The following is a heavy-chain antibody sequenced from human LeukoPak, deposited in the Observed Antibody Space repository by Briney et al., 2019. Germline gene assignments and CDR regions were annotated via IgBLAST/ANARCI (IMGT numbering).Heavy chain of an antibody. Sequence: ASVKVSCKASGYTFTGYYLHWVRQAPGQGLEWMGWINPNSGGTIYAQKFQGRVTMTRDTSISTVYMEMSRLRSDDTAVYYCARATAAAGRGYYYYYMDVWGKGTTVTISS. J-gene: IGHJ6*03. V-gene: IGHV1-2*02. CDR2: INPNSGGT. CDR1: GYTFTGYY. D-gene: IGHD6-13*01. CDR3: ARATAAAGRGYYYYYMDV.